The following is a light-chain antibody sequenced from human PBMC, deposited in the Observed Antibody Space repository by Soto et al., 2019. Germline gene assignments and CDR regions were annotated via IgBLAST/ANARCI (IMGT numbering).Light chain of an antibody. V-gene: IGKV1-33*01. Sequence: DIQMTQSPSSLSASVGDRVTITCQASQDISNYLNWYQQKPGKAPKLLIYDASNLETGVPSRFSGSGXGXXFXFTIXSLQAEDIATYYCQQYDNLPLTFGGGTKVEIK. CDR3: QQYDNLPLT. J-gene: IGKJ4*01. CDR1: QDISNY. CDR2: DAS.